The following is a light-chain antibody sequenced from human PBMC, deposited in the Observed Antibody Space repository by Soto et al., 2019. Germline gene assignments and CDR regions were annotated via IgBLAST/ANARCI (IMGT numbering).Light chain of an antibody. Sequence: QSVLTQPPSVSGAPGQRVTISCTGSSSNIGAGYDVHWYQQLPGTAPKLLIYGNSNRPSGVPDRFSGSKSGTSPSLAITGLQAEDEADFYCQSHDSSLSAYVFGTGTTLTVL. CDR1: SSNIGAGYD. J-gene: IGLJ1*01. CDR3: QSHDSSLSAYV. CDR2: GNS. V-gene: IGLV1-40*01.